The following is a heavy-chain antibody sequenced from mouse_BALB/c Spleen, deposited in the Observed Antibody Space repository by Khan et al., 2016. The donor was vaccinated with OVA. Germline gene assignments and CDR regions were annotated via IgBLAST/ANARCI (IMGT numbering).Heavy chain of an antibody. Sequence: QVQLKESGPELVKPGTSMRISCMASGYTFTHYYIHWVKQRPGQGLEWIGCIYPGYFNTKYAENFKGKATLTADKSSSTAYMQLSSLTSEDSAVYFCARSDSGTVFDYWGQGTTLTVSS. CDR1: GYTFTHYY. J-gene: IGHJ2*01. CDR2: IYPGYFNT. D-gene: IGHD4-1*01. V-gene: IGHV1S56*01. CDR3: ARSDSGTVFDY.